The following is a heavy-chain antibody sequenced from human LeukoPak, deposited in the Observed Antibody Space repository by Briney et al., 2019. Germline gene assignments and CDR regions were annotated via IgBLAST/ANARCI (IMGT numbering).Heavy chain of an antibody. Sequence: GGSLRLSCAASGFTISSYAMHWVRQAPGKGLEWVAVISYDGSNKYYADSVKGRFTISRDNSKNTLYLQMNSLRAEDTAVYYCARGYGIAAGDWGQGTLVTVSS. CDR1: GFTISSYA. CDR3: ARGYGIAAGD. CDR2: ISYDGSNK. J-gene: IGHJ4*02. V-gene: IGHV3-30-3*01. D-gene: IGHD6-13*01.